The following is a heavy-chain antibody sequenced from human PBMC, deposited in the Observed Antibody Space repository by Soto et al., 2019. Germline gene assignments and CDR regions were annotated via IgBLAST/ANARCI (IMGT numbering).Heavy chain of an antibody. CDR2: IYYSGST. V-gene: IGHV4-39*01. Sequence: QLQLQESGPGLVKPSETLSLTCTVSGGSISSSSYYWGWIRQPPGKGLEWIGSIYYSGSTYYNPSLKSRVTISVDTSKNQFSLKLSSVTAADTAVYYCARQIWVAVEGVYYFDYWGQGTLVTVSS. D-gene: IGHD6-19*01. J-gene: IGHJ4*02. CDR1: GGSISSSSYY. CDR3: ARQIWVAVEGVYYFDY.